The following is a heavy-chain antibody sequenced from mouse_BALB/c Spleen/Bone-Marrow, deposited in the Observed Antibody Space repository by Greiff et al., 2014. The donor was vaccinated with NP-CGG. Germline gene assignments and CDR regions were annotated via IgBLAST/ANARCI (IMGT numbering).Heavy chain of an antibody. CDR1: DLNIKDYY. V-gene: IGHV14-4*02. CDR3: NRYDWYFDV. Sequence: EVQLQQSGAELVRSGASVKLSCTASDLNIKDYYMHWVKQRPEQGLEWIGWIDPENGDTEYAPKFQGKATMTADTSSNTAYLQLSSLTSEDTAVYYCNRYDWYFDVWGAGTTVTVSS. D-gene: IGHD2-14*01. CDR2: IDPENGDT. J-gene: IGHJ1*01.